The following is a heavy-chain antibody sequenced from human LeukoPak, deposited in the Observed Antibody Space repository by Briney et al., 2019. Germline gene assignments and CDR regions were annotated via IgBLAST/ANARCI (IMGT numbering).Heavy chain of an antibody. CDR2: IYTSGGT. V-gene: IGHV4-4*09. D-gene: IGHD4-17*01. CDR1: GDSISNYY. J-gene: IGHJ4*01. CDR3: ARLRVTTVTFNY. Sequence: SETLSLTYTVSGDSISNYYWSWIRQPPGKGLEWIGYIYTSGGTNYNPSLKGRVSISAHTSKNQFSLNLTSVAAADTAVYYCARLRVTTVTFNYWGHGTLVTVSS.